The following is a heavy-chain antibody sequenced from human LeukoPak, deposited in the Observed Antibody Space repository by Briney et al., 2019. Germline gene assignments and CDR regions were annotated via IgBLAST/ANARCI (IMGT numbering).Heavy chain of an antibody. D-gene: IGHD5-24*01. CDR3: ARAGRDGYNYADY. CDR1: GLTVSSNY. V-gene: IGHV3-53*01. J-gene: IGHJ4*02. CDR2: IYSSGST. Sequence: GGSLRLSCAASGLTVSSNYMSWVRQAPGKGLEWVSVIYSSGSTYYADSVKGRFTISRDNSKNTLYLQMNSLRAEDTAVYYCARAGRDGYNYADYWGQGTLVTVSS.